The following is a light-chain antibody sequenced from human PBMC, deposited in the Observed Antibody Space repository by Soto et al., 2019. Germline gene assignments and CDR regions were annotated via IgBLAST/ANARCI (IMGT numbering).Light chain of an antibody. Sequence: PSPSPLAVFPAEVVTIARWASQSVGSNLAWYRQQPGQAPRLVIYDTYIRATGVPTRFSGSGSGTEFTLTISSLQSEDFAVYYCQHYNRWPLTFGGGTKVDIK. CDR1: QSVGSN. J-gene: IGKJ4*01. CDR2: DTY. V-gene: IGKV3D-15*01. CDR3: QHYNRWPLT.